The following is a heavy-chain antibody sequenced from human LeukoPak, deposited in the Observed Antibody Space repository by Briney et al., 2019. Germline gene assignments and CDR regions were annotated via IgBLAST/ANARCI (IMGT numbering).Heavy chain of an antibody. CDR1: GFTFSSYA. CDR3: ARGLITGAAGTYYYYGMDV. Sequence: GGSLRLSCGASGFTFSSYALSWVRHTPGKGLEWVSRIKGDATTTTYADSVKGRFTISRDNSKNTLYLQMGSLRGEDMAVYYCARGLITGAAGTYYYYGMDVWGQGTTVTVSS. V-gene: IGHV3-74*01. D-gene: IGHD6-13*01. J-gene: IGHJ6*02. CDR2: IKGDATTT.